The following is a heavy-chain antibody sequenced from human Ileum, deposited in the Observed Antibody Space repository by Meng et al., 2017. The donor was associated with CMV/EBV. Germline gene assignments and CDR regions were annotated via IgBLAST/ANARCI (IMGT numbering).Heavy chain of an antibody. V-gene: IGHV3-53*01. CDR1: GLSVSTKY. CDR2: IYRGGDT. J-gene: IGHJ4*02. CDR3: AKADRYDFWSGYPDY. Sequence: GESLKISCAASGLSVSTKYMTWVRQAPGKGLEWMSLIYRGGDTHYADSVKGRFTISRDNSKNTLYLQMNSLRAEDTAVYYCAKADRYDFWSGYPDYWGQGTLVTVSS. D-gene: IGHD3-3*01.